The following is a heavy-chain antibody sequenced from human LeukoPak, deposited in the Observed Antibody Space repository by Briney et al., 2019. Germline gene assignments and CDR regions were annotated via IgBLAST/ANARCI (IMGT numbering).Heavy chain of an antibody. D-gene: IGHD4-11*01. CDR3: SSTVRYYMDV. Sequence: PGGSLTLSCAASGFTFSNAWMSWVRQAPGKGLEWVGRIKSKSDGGTTDYAAPVKGRFTISRDDSKSTVFLQMNSLETEDTAVYYCSSTVRYYMDVWGKGTTVTVS. CDR2: IKSKSDGGTT. CDR1: GFTFSNAW. V-gene: IGHV3-15*01. J-gene: IGHJ6*03.